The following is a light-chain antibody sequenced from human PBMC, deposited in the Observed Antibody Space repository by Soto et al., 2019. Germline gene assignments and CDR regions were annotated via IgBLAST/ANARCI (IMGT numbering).Light chain of an antibody. J-gene: IGKJ1*01. V-gene: IGKV3-20*01. CDR3: HQYDSTSSSWT. Sequence: DIVLTQSPGTLSLSPGGRATLSCRASQSVRSSYLAWYQQKPGQAPRLLIYAASSRATGIPDRCSGSGSGTDFTLTISRLEPEDFAVYFCHQYDSTSSSWTFGQGTKVEIK. CDR2: AAS. CDR1: QSVRSSY.